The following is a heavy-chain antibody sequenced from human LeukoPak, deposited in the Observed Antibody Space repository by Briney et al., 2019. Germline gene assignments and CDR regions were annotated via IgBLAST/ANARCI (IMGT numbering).Heavy chain of an antibody. V-gene: IGHV3-48*03. CDR2: ISSSGSTI. J-gene: IGHJ4*02. D-gene: IGHD3-22*01. CDR1: GFTFSSYE. Sequence: PGGSPRLSCAACGFTFSSYEMNWVRQAPGKGLEWVSYISSSGSTIYYADSVKGRFTISRDNAKNSLYLQMNSLRAEDTAVYYCATLTYYYDGYWGQGTLVTVSS. CDR3: ATLTYYYDGY.